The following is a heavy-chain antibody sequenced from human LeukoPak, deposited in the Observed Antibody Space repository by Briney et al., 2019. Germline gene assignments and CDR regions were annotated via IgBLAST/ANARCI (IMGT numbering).Heavy chain of an antibody. Sequence: SETRSLTCAVYGGSFSGYYWSWIRRPPGKGLEWIGEINHSGSTNYNPSLKSRVTISVDTSKNQFSLKLSSVTAADTAVYYCARLDSNSAWDYWGQGTLVTVSS. J-gene: IGHJ4*02. CDR1: GGSFSGYY. D-gene: IGHD1-26*01. V-gene: IGHV4-34*01. CDR3: ARLDSNSAWDY. CDR2: INHSGST.